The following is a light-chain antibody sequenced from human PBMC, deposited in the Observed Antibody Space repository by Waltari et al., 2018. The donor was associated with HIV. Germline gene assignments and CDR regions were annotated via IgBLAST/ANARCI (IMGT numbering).Light chain of an antibody. V-gene: IGKV2-28*01. CDR1: QSLLHSNGYNY. CDR2: LGS. CDR3: MQALQTPRT. J-gene: IGKJ1*01. Sequence: DIVMTQSPLFLPVTPGEPASIPCRSRQSLLHSNGYNYLDWYLQKPGQSPQLLIFLGSNRASGVPDRFSVSGSETDFTLKISRVEAEDVGVYYCMQALQTPRTFGQGTKVEIK.